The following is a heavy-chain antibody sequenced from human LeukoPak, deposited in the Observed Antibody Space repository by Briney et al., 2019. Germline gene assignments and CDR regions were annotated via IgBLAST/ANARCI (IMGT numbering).Heavy chain of an antibody. CDR2: ISYDGSNK. D-gene: IGHD3-16*01. V-gene: IGHV3-30*18. Sequence: GGSLRLSCAASGFTFSSYGMHWVRQAPGKGLEWVAVISYDGSNKYYADSVKGRFTIPRDNSKNTLYLQMNSLRAEDTAVHYCAKVWGMEAFDIWGQGTMVTVSS. J-gene: IGHJ3*02. CDR3: AKVWGMEAFDI. CDR1: GFTFSSYG.